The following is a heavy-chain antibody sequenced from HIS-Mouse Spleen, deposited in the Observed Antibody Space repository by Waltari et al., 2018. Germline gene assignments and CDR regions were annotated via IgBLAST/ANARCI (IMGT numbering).Heavy chain of an antibody. V-gene: IGHV3-30*18. D-gene: IGHD1-26*01. CDR3: AKEGLIVGATNWFDP. J-gene: IGHJ5*02. Sequence: QVQLVESGGGVVQPGRSLRLSCAASGFTFSSYGMRWVRQAPGKGLEWVAVISYDGSNKYYADSVKGRFTISRDNSKNTLYLQMNSLRAEDTAVYYCAKEGLIVGATNWFDPWGQGTLVTVSS. CDR2: ISYDGSNK. CDR1: GFTFSSYG.